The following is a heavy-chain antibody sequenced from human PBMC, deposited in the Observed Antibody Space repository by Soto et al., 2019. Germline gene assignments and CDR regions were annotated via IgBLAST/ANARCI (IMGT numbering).Heavy chain of an antibody. CDR1: GFTFSSYG. CDR3: ARGELYYDFWSGYSRNYYGMDV. D-gene: IGHD3-3*01. J-gene: IGHJ6*02. CDR2: IWYDGSNK. Sequence: SGGSLRLSCAASGFTFSSYGMHWVRQAPGKGLEWVAVIWYDGSNKYYADSVKGRFTISRDNSKNTLYLQMNSLRAEDTAVYYCARGELYYDFWSGYSRNYYGMDVWGQGTTVTVSS. V-gene: IGHV3-33*01.